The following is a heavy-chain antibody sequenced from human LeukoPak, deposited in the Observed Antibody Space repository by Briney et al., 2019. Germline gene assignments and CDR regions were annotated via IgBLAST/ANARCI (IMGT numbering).Heavy chain of an antibody. D-gene: IGHD6-19*01. V-gene: IGHV1-2*06. CDR1: GGTFSSYA. CDR2: INPNSGGT. CDR3: ARDSFQFSSGWLN. Sequence: ASVKVSCKASGGTFSSYAISWVRQAPGQGLEWMGRINPNSGGTNYAQKFQGRVTMTRDTSISTAYMELSRLRSDDTAVYYCARDSFQFSSGWLNWGQGTLVTVSS. J-gene: IGHJ4*02.